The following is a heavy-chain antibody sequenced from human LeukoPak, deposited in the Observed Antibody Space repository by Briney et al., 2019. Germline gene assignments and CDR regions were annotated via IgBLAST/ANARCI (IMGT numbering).Heavy chain of an antibody. CDR2: ISSSGTLT. CDR1: GFTFSSYS. J-gene: IGHJ4*02. V-gene: IGHV3-21*04. Sequence: GGSLRLSCAASGFTFSSYSIHWVRQAPGKGLEWVSSISSSGTLTYYADSVKGRFTISRDSSENTVYLQMSSLRADDTAVYYCARVTATDDYFDYWGQGTLVTVSS. CDR3: ARVTATDDYFDY. D-gene: IGHD2-21*02.